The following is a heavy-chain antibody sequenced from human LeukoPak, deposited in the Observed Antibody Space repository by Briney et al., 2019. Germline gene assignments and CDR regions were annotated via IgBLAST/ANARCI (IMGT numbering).Heavy chain of an antibody. D-gene: IGHD1-1*01. CDR1: GYTVTSYY. CDR3: ARDFGYNWKANWFDP. CDR2: INLSGGTT. J-gene: IGHJ5*02. Sequence: ASYKVSCKASGYTVTSYYMNWVRQAPGQGLEWIRIINLSGGTTYCVKKFQGRVTMTNDMSTSTVYMELSSLRSEDTAVYYCARDFGYNWKANWFDPWGQGTLVTVS. V-gene: IGHV1-46*01.